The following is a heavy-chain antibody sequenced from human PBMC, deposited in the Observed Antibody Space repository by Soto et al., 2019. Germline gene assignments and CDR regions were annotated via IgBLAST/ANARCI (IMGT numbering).Heavy chain of an antibody. CDR2: IYHSGST. Sequence: PSETLSLTCAVSGGSISSSNWWSWVRQPPGKGLEWIGEIYHSGSTNYNPSLKSRVTISVDKSKNQFSLKLSSATAADTAVYYCAAPNWNEYYYYGMDVWGQGTTVTVSS. CDR1: GGSISSSNW. J-gene: IGHJ6*02. V-gene: IGHV4-4*02. D-gene: IGHD1-20*01. CDR3: AAPNWNEYYYYGMDV.